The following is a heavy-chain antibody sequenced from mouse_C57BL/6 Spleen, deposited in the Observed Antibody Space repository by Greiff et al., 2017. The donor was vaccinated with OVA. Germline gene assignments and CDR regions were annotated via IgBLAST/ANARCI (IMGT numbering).Heavy chain of an antibody. CDR2: IHPNSGST. V-gene: IGHV1-64*01. D-gene: IGHD1-1*01. CDR3: ARSDYYGSSSHYFDY. J-gene: IGHJ2*01. CDR1: GYTFTSYW. Sequence: QVQLQQPGAELVKPGASVKLSCKASGYTFTSYWMHWVKQRPGQGLEWIGMIHPNSGSTNYNEKFKSKATLTVDKSSSTAYMQLSSLTSEDSAVYYCARSDYYGSSSHYFDYWGQGTTLTVSS.